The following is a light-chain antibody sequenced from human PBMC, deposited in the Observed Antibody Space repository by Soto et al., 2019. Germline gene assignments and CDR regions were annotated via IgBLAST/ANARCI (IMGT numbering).Light chain of an antibody. Sequence: EIVLTQSPGTLSLSPGEGATLSCRASQSISSNFLAWYQQKRGQATRLLIQGASNRANGIPDRFSGSGSGTEFTLTISSLQSEDFAVYYCQQYNNWHPGAFGGGTKVDIK. V-gene: IGKV3D-15*01. J-gene: IGKJ4*01. CDR3: QQYNNWHPGA. CDR1: QSISSNF. CDR2: GAS.